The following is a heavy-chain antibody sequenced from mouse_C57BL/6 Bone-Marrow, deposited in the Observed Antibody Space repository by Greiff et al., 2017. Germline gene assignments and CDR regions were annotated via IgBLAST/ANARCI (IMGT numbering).Heavy chain of an antibody. CDR3: ARHSPYYYYAMDY. J-gene: IGHJ4*01. V-gene: IGHV5-2*01. D-gene: IGHD1-1*01. CDR1: EYEFPSHD. Sequence: EVKLMESGGGLVQPGESLKLSCESNEYEFPSHDMSWVRKTPEQRLELVAAINSDGGSTSYPATLERRFIISRDNTKKTLYLQMRSLRSEDKALYYCARHSPYYYYAMDYWGQGTSVTVSS. CDR2: INSDGGST.